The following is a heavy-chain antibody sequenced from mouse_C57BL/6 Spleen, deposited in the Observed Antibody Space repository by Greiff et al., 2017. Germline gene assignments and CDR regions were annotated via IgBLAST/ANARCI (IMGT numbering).Heavy chain of an antibody. J-gene: IGHJ3*01. CDR1: GYTFTSYG. CDR2: IYPRSGNN. CDR3: ATHYYDYYGFAY. Sequence: QVQLQQSGAELARPGASVKLSCKASGYTFTSYGISWVKQRTGQGLEWIGEIYPRSGNNYYNEKFKGKATLTADKSSSTAYMELRSLTSEDSAVYFCATHYYDYYGFAYWGQGTLVTVSA. D-gene: IGHD2-4*01. V-gene: IGHV1-81*01.